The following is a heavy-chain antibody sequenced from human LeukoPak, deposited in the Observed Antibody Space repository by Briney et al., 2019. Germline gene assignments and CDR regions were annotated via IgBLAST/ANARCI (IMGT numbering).Heavy chain of an antibody. CDR3: AGYGGSYPYYMVV. CDR2: MYTLGNT. D-gene: IGHD1-26*01. J-gene: IGHJ6*03. Sequence: GGSLRLSCAASGFTVSTNYMTWIRQAPGKGLEWVSVMYTLGNTNYADSVRGRFTISRDNSKNTLYLQMNSLRAEDTAVYYCAGYGGSYPYYMVVRGKGTTVTISS. V-gene: IGHV3-66*01. CDR1: GFTVSTNY.